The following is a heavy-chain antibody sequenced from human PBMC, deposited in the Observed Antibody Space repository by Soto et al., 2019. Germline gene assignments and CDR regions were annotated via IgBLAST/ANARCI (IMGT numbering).Heavy chain of an antibody. Sequence: QITLKESGPTLVKPTQTLTLTCTFSGFSLSTSGVGVGWIRQPPGKALEWLALIYWDDDKRYTPTLRPRLTITADTSKNQVVFTMIRMDPVDTATYYCAHTFRDNNEYYLDQGGQGTLVTVSP. J-gene: IGHJ4*02. CDR1: GFSLSTSGVG. V-gene: IGHV2-5*02. CDR3: AHTFRDNNEYYLDQ. CDR2: IYWDDDK. D-gene: IGHD1-1*01.